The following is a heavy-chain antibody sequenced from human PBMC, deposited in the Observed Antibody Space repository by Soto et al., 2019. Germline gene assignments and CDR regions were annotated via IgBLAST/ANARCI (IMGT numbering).Heavy chain of an antibody. CDR2: IYFSGNT. Sequence: SETLSLTCTVSAASFSKYYWSWIRQPPGKGLEWIGYIYFSGNTNYNPSLKRRVTISVDTSKEQISLNLTSVTDADTAVYFCASVTFGGVVLAHWGQGTLVTVYS. CDR3: ASVTFGGVVLAH. CDR1: AASFSKYY. V-gene: IGHV4-59*13. D-gene: IGHD3-16*01. J-gene: IGHJ4*02.